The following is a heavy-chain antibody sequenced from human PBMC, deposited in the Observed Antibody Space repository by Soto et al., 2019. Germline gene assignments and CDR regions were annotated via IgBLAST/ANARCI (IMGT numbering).Heavy chain of an antibody. CDR1: GGSVTSGVYT. CDR3: ARDTFSFAGWDPAPFDY. J-gene: IGHJ4*02. CDR2: IYYRGNS. V-gene: IGHV4-39*02. Sequence: QLQLQESGPGLVKPSETLSLICTVSGGSVTSGVYTWGWIRQPPGKGLEWIGNIYYRGNSFYTPSLTSRVTMSIDTSNNQFSLRLNSVTAADTAVYYCARDTFSFAGWDPAPFDYWGQGTLVTVSS. D-gene: IGHD3-16*01.